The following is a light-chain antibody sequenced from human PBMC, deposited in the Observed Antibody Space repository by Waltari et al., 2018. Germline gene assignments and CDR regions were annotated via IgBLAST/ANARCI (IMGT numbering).Light chain of an antibody. J-gene: IGKJ2*01. CDR3: QQYGSSIMYT. Sequence: IVLTQSPGTLSLSQGERATLSCRASQSLTKKYLAWYQQKPGQAPRLLVYGASSRAAGIPDRFSGSGSGTDFTLTISRLEPEDFAVYYCQQYGSSIMYTFGQGTKLEIK. CDR2: GAS. V-gene: IGKV3-20*01. CDR1: QSLTKKY.